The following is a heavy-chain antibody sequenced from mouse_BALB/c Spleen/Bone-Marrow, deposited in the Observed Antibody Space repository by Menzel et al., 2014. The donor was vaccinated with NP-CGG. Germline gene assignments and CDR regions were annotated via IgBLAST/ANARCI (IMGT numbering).Heavy chain of an antibody. J-gene: IGHJ2*01. CDR3: TRTYEYFDY. V-gene: IGHV1-69*02. CDR2: IYPSDNYT. Sequence: VQLQQSGAELVRPGASVKLSCKTSGYTFTSYWMNWVKQRPGQGLEWIGNIYPSDNYTNYNQKFKDKATLTVDISSTTAYMQLSSPTSEDSAVYYCTRTYEYFDYWGQGTTLTVSS. CDR1: GYTFTSYW. D-gene: IGHD2-3*01.